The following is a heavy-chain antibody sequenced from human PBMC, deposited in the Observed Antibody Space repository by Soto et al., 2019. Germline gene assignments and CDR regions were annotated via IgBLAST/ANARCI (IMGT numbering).Heavy chain of an antibody. CDR2: IDQDGSNK. CDR1: KFTLNTYW. J-gene: IGHJ6*02. CDR3: AGGTDTVMGPYYYYNLDV. D-gene: IGHD3-10*01. Sequence: GGSLRLSCAASKFTLNTYWMNWVRQAPGKGLEWVANIDQDGSNKHYVDSVEGRFTISRDNAKKSVFLQMSSLRVEDTAVYYCAGGTDTVMGPYYYYNLDVWGPGTTVTVSS. V-gene: IGHV3-7*03.